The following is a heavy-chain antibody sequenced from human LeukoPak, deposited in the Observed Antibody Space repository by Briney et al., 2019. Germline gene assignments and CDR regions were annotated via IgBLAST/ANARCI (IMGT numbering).Heavy chain of an antibody. CDR2: TSNDGRNK. CDR3: ARDPVSVGLRINSDY. Sequence: GGSLRLSCAASGFTFSSYSMNWVRQAPGKGLEWVALTSNDGRNKYHADSVKGRFTISRDNSKNTVYLQMNSLRAEDTAVYYCARDPVSVGLRINSDYWGQGTLVTVSS. D-gene: IGHD3-3*01. CDR1: GFTFSSYS. J-gene: IGHJ4*02. V-gene: IGHV3-30*03.